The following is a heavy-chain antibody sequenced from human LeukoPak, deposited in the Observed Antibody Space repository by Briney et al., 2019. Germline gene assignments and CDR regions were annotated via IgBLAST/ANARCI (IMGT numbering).Heavy chain of an antibody. CDR3: ARDTYYYGSGTYYFNY. CDR1: VYSFSSDYN. D-gene: IGHD3-10*01. J-gene: IGHJ4*02. Sequence: TPSETLSLTCTFSVYSFSSDYNWDWIRQPPGKGLEWIGNIYSTGSTNYNPSLKSRVTISVDTSKNQFSLRLTSVTAADTAVYYCARDTYYYGSGTYYFNYWGQGTLVTVSS. CDR2: IYSTGST. V-gene: IGHV4-38-2*02.